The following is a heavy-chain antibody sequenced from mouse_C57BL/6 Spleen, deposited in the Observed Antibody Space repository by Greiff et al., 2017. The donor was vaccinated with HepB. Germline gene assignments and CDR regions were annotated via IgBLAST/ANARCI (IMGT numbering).Heavy chain of an antibody. CDR2: IWGDGST. Sequence: VKVVESGPGLVAPSQSLSITCTVSGFSLTSYGVSWVRQPPGKGLEWLGVIWGDGSTNYHSALISRLSISKDNSKSQVFLKLNSLQTDDTATYYCAKFRGIYDYDEEDYFDYWGQGTTLTVSS. V-gene: IGHV2-3*01. D-gene: IGHD2-4*01. CDR1: GFSLTSYG. CDR3: AKFRGIYDYDEEDYFDY. J-gene: IGHJ2*01.